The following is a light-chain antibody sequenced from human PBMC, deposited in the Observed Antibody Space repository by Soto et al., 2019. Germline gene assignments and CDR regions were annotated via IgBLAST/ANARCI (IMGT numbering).Light chain of an antibody. J-gene: IGKJ1*01. CDR3: QLYGTSPKT. CDR1: ETVAGSY. V-gene: IGKV3-20*01. Sequence: DIVLTQSPGTLSLSPGERATLSCRASETVAGSYLAWYQQKPGQAPRLLIHGASTRATGIPDRFSGSGSGTDFTLTISRLEPEDFAVYYCQLYGTSPKTFGQGTKVEI. CDR2: GAS.